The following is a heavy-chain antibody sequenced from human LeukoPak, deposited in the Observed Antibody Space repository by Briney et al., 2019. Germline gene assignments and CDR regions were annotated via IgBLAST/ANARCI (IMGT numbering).Heavy chain of an antibody. CDR3: ARDSYCGGNCSWYFDL. CDR1: GFTFSSYW. J-gene: IGHJ2*01. CDR2: IKQDGSEK. Sequence: GGSLRLSCAASGFTFSSYWMSWVRQAPGKGLEWVANIKQDGSEKYYVDSVKGRFTISRDNAKNSLYLQMNSLRAEDTAVYYCARDSYCGGNCSWYFDLWGRGTLVTVSS. D-gene: IGHD2-21*02. V-gene: IGHV3-7*01.